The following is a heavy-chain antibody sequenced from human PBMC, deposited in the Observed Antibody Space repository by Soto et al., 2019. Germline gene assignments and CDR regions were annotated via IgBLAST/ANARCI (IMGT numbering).Heavy chain of an antibody. V-gene: IGHV3-23*01. D-gene: IGHD6-19*01. J-gene: IGHJ4*02. CDR2: ISGSGGST. Sequence: EVQMLESGGGLVQPGGSLRLSCAASGFTLRNYAMSWVRQAPGKGPEWVSVISGSGGSTNYADSVKGRFTISRDNSKNTLYLQMNSLRAEDTAVYYCAKGFYSSGWYFDYWGLGPLVTV. CDR3: AKGFYSSGWYFDY. CDR1: GFTLRNYA.